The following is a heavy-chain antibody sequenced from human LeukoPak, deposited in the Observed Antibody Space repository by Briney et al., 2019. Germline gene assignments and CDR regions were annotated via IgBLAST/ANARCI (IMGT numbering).Heavy chain of an antibody. CDR3: AKDAALEYYFDY. D-gene: IGHD2-15*01. V-gene: IGHV3-9*01. CDR2: ISWNSGSI. Sequence: LSLTCTVSGGSISSYYWSWIRQPAGKGLEWVSGISWNSGSIGYADSVKGRFTISRDNAKNSLYLQMNSLRAEDTALYYCAKDAALEYYFDYWGQGTLVTVSS. J-gene: IGHJ4*02. CDR1: GGSISSYY.